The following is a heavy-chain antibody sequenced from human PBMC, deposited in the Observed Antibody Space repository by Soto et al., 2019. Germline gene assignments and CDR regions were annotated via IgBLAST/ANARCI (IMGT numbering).Heavy chain of an antibody. D-gene: IGHD1-26*01. CDR1: GYTFTSSA. Sequence: GXSVKVSCKDSGYTFTSSAISWVRQAPGQGLEWMGWISPYNGNTHFAQKFQGRVTMATDTSTSTAYMELRSLISDDTAVYYCARDPQFSGSLSGGGDAFDIWGQGTMVTVSS. CDR3: ARDPQFSGSLSGGGDAFDI. V-gene: IGHV1-18*01. J-gene: IGHJ3*02. CDR2: ISPYNGNT.